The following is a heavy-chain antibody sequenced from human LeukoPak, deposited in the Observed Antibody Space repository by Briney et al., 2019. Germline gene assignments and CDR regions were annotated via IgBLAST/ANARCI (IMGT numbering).Heavy chain of an antibody. CDR3: ARGPRYCTSTSCNYGMDV. D-gene: IGHD2-2*01. Sequence: SVTVSCKASGGTFSSYAISWVRQAPGQGLEWMGRIIPIFGIANNAQKFQGRVTITADKSTSTAYMELSSLRSEDTAVYYCARGPRYCTSTSCNYGMDVWGQGTTVTVSS. CDR1: GGTFSSYA. CDR2: IIPIFGIA. V-gene: IGHV1-69*04. J-gene: IGHJ6*02.